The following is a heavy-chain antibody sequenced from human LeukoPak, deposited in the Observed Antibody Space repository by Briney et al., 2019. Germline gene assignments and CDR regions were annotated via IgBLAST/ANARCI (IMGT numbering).Heavy chain of an antibody. J-gene: IGHJ6*02. CDR1: GYTLSAYD. D-gene: IGHD4-23*01. CDR2: MNPNNGNT. CDR3: ARDDGNLYGLDV. Sequence: GASVKVSCKASGYTLSAYDINWVRQATGQGLEWMGWMNPNNGNTGYAQKFQGRVTMTRNTAITTAYMELSSLKFEDTAVYYCARDDGNLYGLDVWGQGTTVTVSS. V-gene: IGHV1-8*01.